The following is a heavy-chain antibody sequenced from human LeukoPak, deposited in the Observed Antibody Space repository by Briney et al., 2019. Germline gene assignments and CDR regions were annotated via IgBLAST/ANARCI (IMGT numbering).Heavy chain of an antibody. CDR1: GGSISTTNW. Sequence: SGTLSLTCGVSGGSISTTNWWTWGRQPPGEGLEWIGEFHLSWRTHYNPSLESRVTMSVDMSENHISLRLTSVTAADTTVYYCAREGGPYRPLDYSGQGTLVTVSS. CDR3: AREGGPYRPLDY. CDR2: FHLSWRT. V-gene: IGHV4-4*02. J-gene: IGHJ4*02.